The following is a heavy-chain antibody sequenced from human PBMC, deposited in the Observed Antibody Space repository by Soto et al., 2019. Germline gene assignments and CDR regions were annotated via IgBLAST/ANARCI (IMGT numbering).Heavy chain of an antibody. Sequence: SETLSLTCAVSGASISSEQSWSWVRQPPGKGLEWIGEIHHSGSTNNNPSLKSRVTMSVDKSKNQFSLMLSSVTAADTAVYFCAREGNLGRWIQPLDSWGQGTLVTVSS. CDR1: GASISSEQS. J-gene: IGHJ4*02. CDR2: IHHSGST. D-gene: IGHD2-2*03. V-gene: IGHV4-4*02. CDR3: AREGNLGRWIQPLDS.